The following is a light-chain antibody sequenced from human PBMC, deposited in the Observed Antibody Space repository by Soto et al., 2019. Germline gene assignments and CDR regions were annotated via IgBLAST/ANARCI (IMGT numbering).Light chain of an antibody. J-gene: IGKJ1*01. V-gene: IGKV2-28*01. CDR3: MQALQNPIT. Sequence: MSQSPLSLPITPGDPSSISCRSSQSLLHSNGYTYLNWYLQKPGQSPQLLVYLGSNRASGVPERFSGSRSGTDFTLKINRVDAEDVGVYYCMQALQNPITFGQGTKVDIK. CDR2: LGS. CDR1: QSLLHSNGYTY.